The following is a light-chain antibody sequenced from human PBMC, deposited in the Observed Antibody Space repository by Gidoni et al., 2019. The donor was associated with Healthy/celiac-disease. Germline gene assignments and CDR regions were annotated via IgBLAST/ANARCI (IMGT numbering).Light chain of an antibody. CDR3: QQYNNLYT. Sequence: EIVMTQSPATLSVSPGERATLSCRASRSVNNFLAWYQQKPGQAHRLVIYGASTRATGVPARFSGSGSGTEFTLTISSLQSEDFAVYYCQQYNNLYTFGQGTKLEIK. CDR2: GAS. CDR1: RSVNNF. V-gene: IGKV3-15*01. J-gene: IGKJ2*01.